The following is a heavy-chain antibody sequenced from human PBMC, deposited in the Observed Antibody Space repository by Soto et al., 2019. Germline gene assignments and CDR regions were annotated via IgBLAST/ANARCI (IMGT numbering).Heavy chain of an antibody. Sequence: PSETLSLTCAVYGGFVSSGSYYWSWIRQPPGKGLEWIGEMSHGGGTHFNPSLRSRVTISVDTSKNQFSLKMSSVTAADTALYYCARVERGTATTVVDAFDIWGPGTMVTVSS. CDR2: MSHGGGT. CDR3: ARVERGTATTVVDAFDI. D-gene: IGHD1-1*01. CDR1: GGFVSSGSYY. V-gene: IGHV4-61*01. J-gene: IGHJ3*02.